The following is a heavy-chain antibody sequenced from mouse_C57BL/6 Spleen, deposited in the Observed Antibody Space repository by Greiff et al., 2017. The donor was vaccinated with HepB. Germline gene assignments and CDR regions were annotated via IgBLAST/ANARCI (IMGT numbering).Heavy chain of an antibody. CDR3: TRPCSYGNNFWYFDD. D-gene: IGHD1-1*01. CDR1: GYTFTDYE. Sequence: QVQLQQSGAELVRPGASVTLSCKASGYTFTDYEMHWVKQTPGHGLEWIGAIDPETGGTAYNQKFKGKAILTADKSSSTAYMELRSLTSEDSAVYYGTRPCSYGNNFWYFDDWGTGTTVTVSS. CDR2: IDPETGGT. V-gene: IGHV1-15*01. J-gene: IGHJ1*03.